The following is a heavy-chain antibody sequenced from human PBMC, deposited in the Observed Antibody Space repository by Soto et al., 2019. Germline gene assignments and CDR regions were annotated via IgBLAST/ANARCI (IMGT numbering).Heavy chain of an antibody. V-gene: IGHV3-7*01. Sequence: EVQLVESGGGLVQPGGSLRLSCAASEFTFGAYWMSWVRQAPGKGLEWVANIKDDGSETYYMDSVKGRFTISRDNAKNSLFLQMNSLRAEDTAVYHCAREGEPYAGGCRKCGAYDYWGQGTLVTVSS. CDR1: EFTFGAYW. CDR3: AREGEPYAGGCRKCGAYDY. J-gene: IGHJ4*02. CDR2: IKDDGSET. D-gene: IGHD6-19*01.